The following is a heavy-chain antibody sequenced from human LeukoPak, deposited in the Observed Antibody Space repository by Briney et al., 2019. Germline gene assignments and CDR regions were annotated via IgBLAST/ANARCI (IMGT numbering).Heavy chain of an antibody. J-gene: IGHJ4*02. CDR1: GGSISSLY. V-gene: IGHV4-59*08. D-gene: IGHD6-6*01. CDR3: ARHRAYSSSSPFDY. Sequence: PSETLSLTCSVSGGSISSLYWSWIGRPPGKELEGMGYIYYTGSTNYRPSLKSRVTMFGDMSKNTFSLRLSSVTAADTAVYYCARHRAYSSSSPFDYWGQGTLVTVSS. CDR2: IYYTGST.